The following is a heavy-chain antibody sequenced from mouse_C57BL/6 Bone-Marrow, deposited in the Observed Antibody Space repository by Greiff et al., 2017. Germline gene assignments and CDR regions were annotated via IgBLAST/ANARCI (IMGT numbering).Heavy chain of an antibody. J-gene: IGHJ3*01. Sequence: EVKLMESGAELVRPGASVKLSCTASGFNIKDDYMHWVKQRPEQGLEWIGWIDPENGDTEYASKFQGKATITADTSSNTAYLQLSSLTSEDTAVYYCTTRYGYGPPWFAYWGQGTLVTVSA. CDR1: GFNIKDDY. V-gene: IGHV14-4*01. D-gene: IGHD2-2*01. CDR2: IDPENGDT. CDR3: TTRYGYGPPWFAY.